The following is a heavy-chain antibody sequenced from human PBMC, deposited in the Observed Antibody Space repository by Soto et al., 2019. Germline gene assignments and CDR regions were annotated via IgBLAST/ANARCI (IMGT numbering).Heavy chain of an antibody. D-gene: IGHD3-3*01. CDR1: GFTFSSYS. V-gene: IGHV3-48*02. J-gene: IGHJ6*01. Sequence: EVQLVESGGGLVQPGGSLRLSCAASGFTFSSYSINWVRQAPGKGLEWFSYITSASSTISYADSVKGRFTVSRDNAKNPLYLPMNSLRDEDTAVYYCARVGRSVYGMDVWGQWTSVTVSS. CDR3: ARVGRSVYGMDV. CDR2: ITSASSTI.